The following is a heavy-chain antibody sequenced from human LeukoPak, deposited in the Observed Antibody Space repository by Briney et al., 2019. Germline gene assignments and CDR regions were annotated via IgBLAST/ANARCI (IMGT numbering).Heavy chain of an antibody. CDR3: ARRYYYGSGSYAFDI. D-gene: IGHD3-10*01. Sequence: PSETLSLTCTVSGGSISSYYWSWIRQPPGKGLEWIGYIYYSGSTNYNPSLKSRVTISVVTSKNQFSLKLSSVTAADTAVYYCARRYYYGSGSYAFDIWGQGTMVTVSS. V-gene: IGHV4-59*08. J-gene: IGHJ3*02. CDR1: GGSISSYY. CDR2: IYYSGST.